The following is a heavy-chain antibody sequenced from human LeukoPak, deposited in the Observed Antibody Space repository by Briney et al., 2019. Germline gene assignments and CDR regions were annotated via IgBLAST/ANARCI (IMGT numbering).Heavy chain of an antibody. D-gene: IGHD6-6*01. CDR1: AFSFSDYW. J-gene: IGHJ4*02. V-gene: IGHV3-74*01. Sequence: GGSLRLSCAPSAFSFSDYWMHWVRHVPGEGLVWVSRIIRVGGSTSYAESVRGPFSLSRDNAKNTQYLEMNSLRAEDTAVYYGARNEYSSSHADYWGQGTLVTVSS. CDR2: IIRVGGST. CDR3: ARNEYSSSHADY.